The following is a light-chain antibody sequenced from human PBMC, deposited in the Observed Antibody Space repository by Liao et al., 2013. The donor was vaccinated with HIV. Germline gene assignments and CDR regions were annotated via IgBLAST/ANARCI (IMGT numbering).Light chain of an antibody. J-gene: IGLJ2*01. CDR3: QSADSSGTVV. V-gene: IGLV3-25*03. Sequence: SYELTQPPSVSVSPGQTASITCSGDKLGHKYAYWYQQRPGQAPVLVIYYDSDRPSGIPERFSGSSSGTTVTLTISGVQAEDEADYYCQSADSSGTVVFGGGTKLTVL. CDR1: KLGHKY. CDR2: YDS.